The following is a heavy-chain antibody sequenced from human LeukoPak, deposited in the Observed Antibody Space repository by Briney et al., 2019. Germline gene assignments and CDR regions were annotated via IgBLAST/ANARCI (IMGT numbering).Heavy chain of an antibody. CDR2: VSSRSNYI. V-gene: IGHV3-21*01. CDR3: VRELVPQSINSGYDSFHI. J-gene: IGHJ3*02. CDR1: GFMFSSYY. D-gene: IGHD5-12*01. Sequence: GGSLRLSCVASGFMFSSYYMHWVRQAPGKGLEWVSSVSSRSNYIYYADSLKGRVTISRDNAKNSLYLQMNSLRVEDTAVYYCVRELVPQSINSGYDSFHIWGQGTMVTVSS.